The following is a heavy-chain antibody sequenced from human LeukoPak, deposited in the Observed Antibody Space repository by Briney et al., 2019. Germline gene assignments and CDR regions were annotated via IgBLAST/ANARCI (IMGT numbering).Heavy chain of an antibody. Sequence: GGSLRLSCAASGFTFSSYRMSWVRQAPGKGLEWVANIKQDGSEKYYVDSVKGRFTISRDNAKNSLYLQMNSLRAEDTAVYYCARAEEAAAGRGIDYWGQGTLVTVSS. V-gene: IGHV3-7*01. CDR2: IKQDGSEK. D-gene: IGHD6-13*01. CDR3: ARAEEAAAGRGIDY. CDR1: GFTFSSYR. J-gene: IGHJ4*02.